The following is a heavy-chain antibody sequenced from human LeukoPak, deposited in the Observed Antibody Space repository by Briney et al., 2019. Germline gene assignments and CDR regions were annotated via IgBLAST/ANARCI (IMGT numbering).Heavy chain of an antibody. CDR1: GFTFSSYA. CDR3: AKSPRSGWFDF. Sequence: PGGSLRLSCAVSGFTFSSYAMSWVRQAPGKGLVWVSAISGSGGSTYYAVSVKGRFTISRDNSKNTLYLQMNSLRAEDTAVYYCAKSPRSGWFDFWGQGTLVTVSS. D-gene: IGHD6-19*01. V-gene: IGHV3-23*01. CDR2: ISGSGGST. J-gene: IGHJ4*02.